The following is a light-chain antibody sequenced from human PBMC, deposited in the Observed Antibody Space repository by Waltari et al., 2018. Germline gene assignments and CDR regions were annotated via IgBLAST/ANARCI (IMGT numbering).Light chain of an antibody. CDR2: GAS. J-gene: IGKJ1*01. Sequence: EIVLTQSPRTLSLSPGERATLSCRASQSVGRSLAWYQQKPGPAPRLLISGASNRATGIPDRFSGSGSETDFSLTISRLEPGDFAVYYCQHYVRLPVTFGQGTTVEIK. V-gene: IGKV3-20*01. CDR3: QHYVRLPVT. CDR1: QSVGRS.